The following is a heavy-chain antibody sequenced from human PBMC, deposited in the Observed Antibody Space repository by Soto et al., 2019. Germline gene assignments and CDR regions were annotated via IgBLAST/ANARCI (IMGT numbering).Heavy chain of an antibody. J-gene: IGHJ4*02. CDR3: ARADVLRFLEWSFDY. V-gene: IGHV4-59*01. D-gene: IGHD3-3*01. Sequence: SETLSLTCTVSGGSISSYYWSWIRQPPGKGLEWIGYIYYSGSTNYNPSLKSRVTISVDTSKNRFSLKLSSVTAADTAVYYCARADVLRFLEWSFDYWGQGTLVTVSS. CDR1: GGSISSYY. CDR2: IYYSGST.